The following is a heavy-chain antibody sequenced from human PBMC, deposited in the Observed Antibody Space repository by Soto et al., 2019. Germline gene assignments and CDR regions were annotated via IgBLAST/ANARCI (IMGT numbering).Heavy chain of an antibody. V-gene: IGHV4-39*01. CDR2: IYYSGST. D-gene: IGHD1-26*01. Sequence: SETLSLTCTVSGGSISSSSYYWGWIRQPPGKGLEWIGSIYYSGSTYYNPSLKSRVTISVDTSKNQFSLKLSSVTAADTAVYYCARQITDWDLWGQGTLVTVSS. J-gene: IGHJ4*02. CDR1: GGSISSSSYY. CDR3: ARQITDWDL.